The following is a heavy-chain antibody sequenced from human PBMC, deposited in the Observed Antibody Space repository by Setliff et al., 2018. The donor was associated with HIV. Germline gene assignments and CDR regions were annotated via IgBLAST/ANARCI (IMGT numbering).Heavy chain of an antibody. V-gene: IGHV4-39*07. J-gene: IGHJ4*02. CDR3: ARGRGSSSSWPIDY. Sequence: PSETLSLTCTVSGGSISSSSHYWGWIRQSPGKGLEWIGSIYYSGSTYYNSSLKSRVTIFVDTSKNQLSLKLRSVTAADTAVYFCARGRGSSSSWPIDYWGQGTLVTVSS. CDR1: GGSISSSSHY. D-gene: IGHD6-13*01. CDR2: IYYSGST.